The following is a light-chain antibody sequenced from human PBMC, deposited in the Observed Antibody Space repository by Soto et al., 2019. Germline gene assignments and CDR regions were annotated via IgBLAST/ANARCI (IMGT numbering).Light chain of an antibody. V-gene: IGLV2-14*01. CDR2: QVS. Sequence: QSALTQPASVSGSPGQSITISCTGTSSDIGAFNFVSWYQQHPGKAPKLMISQVSYRPSGISHRFSGSKSGNTASLTITGLQAEDEADYFCSSYTSSTTGVFGTGTKLTVL. CDR1: SSDIGAFNF. CDR3: SSYTSSTTGV. J-gene: IGLJ1*01.